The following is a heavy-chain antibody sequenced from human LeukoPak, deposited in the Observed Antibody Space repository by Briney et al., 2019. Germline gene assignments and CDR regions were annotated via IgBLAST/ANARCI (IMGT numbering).Heavy chain of an antibody. CDR3: AELGITMIGGV. CDR1: GFTFSSYW. J-gene: IGHJ6*04. V-gene: IGHV3-48*04. D-gene: IGHD3-10*02. CDR2: ISSSGSTI. Sequence: GGSLRLSCAASGFTFSSYWMHWVRQAPGKGLEWVSYISSSGSTIYYADSVKGRFTISRDNAKNSLYLQMNSLRAEDTAVYYCAELGITMIGGVWGKGTTVTISS.